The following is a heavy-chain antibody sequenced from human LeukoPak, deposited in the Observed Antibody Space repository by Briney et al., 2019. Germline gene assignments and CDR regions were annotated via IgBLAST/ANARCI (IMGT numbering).Heavy chain of an antibody. CDR1: GFTFSSYS. CDR2: ISSSSSTR. V-gene: IGHV3-48*01. D-gene: IGHD6-19*01. J-gene: IGHJ2*01. Sequence: GGSLRLSCAASGFTFSSYSMNWVRQAPGKGLEWVSYISSSSSTRYYADSVKGRFTISRDNAKNSLYLQMNSLRAADTAVYYCARARRQWLVAYWYFDLWGRGTLVTVSS. CDR3: ARARRQWLVAYWYFDL.